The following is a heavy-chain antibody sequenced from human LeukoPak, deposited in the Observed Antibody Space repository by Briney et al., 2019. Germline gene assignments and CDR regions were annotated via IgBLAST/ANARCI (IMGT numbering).Heavy chain of an antibody. Sequence: PSETLSLTCTVSGDSTNIYYYNWIRQPAGKGLGWIGRIYFSGTTSYNPSLKSRVTMSVDTSKSQFSLNLRSVTAADTALYFCALLGSSALDYWGQGILVTVSS. D-gene: IGHD3-10*01. CDR3: ALLGSSALDY. V-gene: IGHV4-4*07. CDR1: GDSTNIYY. CDR2: IYFSGTT. J-gene: IGHJ4*02.